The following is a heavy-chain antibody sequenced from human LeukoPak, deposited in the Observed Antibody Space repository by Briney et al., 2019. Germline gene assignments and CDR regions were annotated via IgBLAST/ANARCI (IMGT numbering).Heavy chain of an antibody. V-gene: IGHV4-39*01. D-gene: IGHD6-19*01. CDR1: GGSISSSIYY. CDR3: SRHLSSGWYTPRYGFDP. J-gene: IGHJ5*02. Sequence: SETLSLTCTVSGGSISSSIYYWGWIRQPPGKGLEWIGSIYYSGSTYYNPSLKSRVTISVDTSKNQFSLKLSSVTAADTAGYYCSRHLSSGWYTPRYGFDPWGQGTLVSVSS. CDR2: IYYSGST.